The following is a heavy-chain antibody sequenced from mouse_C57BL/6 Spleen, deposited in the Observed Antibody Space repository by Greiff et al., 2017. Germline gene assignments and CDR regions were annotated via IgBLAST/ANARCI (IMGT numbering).Heavy chain of an antibody. J-gene: IGHJ2*01. V-gene: IGHV1-59*01. D-gene: IGHD1-1*01. CDR1: AYTFTSYW. CDR3: ARGPITTVVAGGFDY. CDR2: IDPSDSYT. Sequence: QVQLQQPGAELVRPGTSVKLSCKASAYTFTSYWMHWVKQRPGQGLEWIGVIDPSDSYTNYNQKFKGKATLTVDTSSSTAYMQLSSLTSEDSAVYYCARGPITTVVAGGFDYWGQGTTLTVSS.